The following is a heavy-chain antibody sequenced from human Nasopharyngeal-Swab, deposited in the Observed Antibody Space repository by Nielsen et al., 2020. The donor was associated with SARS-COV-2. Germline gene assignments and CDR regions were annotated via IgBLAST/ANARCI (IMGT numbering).Heavy chain of an antibody. D-gene: IGHD1-26*01. J-gene: IGHJ6*02. V-gene: IGHV3-23*01. CDR2: ISGNGGTT. CDR3: AKGGGGGNYLYYYYYGMDV. Sequence: GSQAAWEGLEWVSVISGNGGTTYYADSVKGRFTISRDNSQNTLFLQMNSLRAEDTAVYYCAKGGGGGNYLYYYYYGMDVWGQGTTVTVSS.